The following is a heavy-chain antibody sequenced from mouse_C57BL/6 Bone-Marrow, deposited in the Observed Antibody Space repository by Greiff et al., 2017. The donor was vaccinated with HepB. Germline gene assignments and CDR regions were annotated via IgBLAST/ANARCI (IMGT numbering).Heavy chain of an antibody. J-gene: IGHJ4*01. Sequence: EVKLVESGGGLVQPGGSMKLSCAASGFTFSDAWMDWVRQSPEKGLEWVAEIRNKANNHATYYAESVKGRFTISRDDSNSSVYLQMNSLRAEDTGIYYCTTVSSHYYAMDYWGQGTSVTVSS. CDR1: GFTFSDAW. V-gene: IGHV6-6*01. CDR3: TTVSSHYYAMDY. CDR2: IRNKANNHAT.